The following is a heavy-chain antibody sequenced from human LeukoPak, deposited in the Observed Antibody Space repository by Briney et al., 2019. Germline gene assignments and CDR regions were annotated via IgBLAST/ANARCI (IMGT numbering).Heavy chain of an antibody. CDR1: GFTFSSYW. V-gene: IGHV3-7*01. Sequence: GVSLRLSCAASGFTFSSYWMTWIRQAPGKGLEWVSNIKQDGSDKYYVDSVKGRFTISRDNAKNSLYLQMNSLRAEDTAVYYCARDTGGGYSCYDCWGQGTLVTVSS. CDR3: ARDTGGGYSCYDC. J-gene: IGHJ4*02. D-gene: IGHD5-18*01. CDR2: IKQDGSDK.